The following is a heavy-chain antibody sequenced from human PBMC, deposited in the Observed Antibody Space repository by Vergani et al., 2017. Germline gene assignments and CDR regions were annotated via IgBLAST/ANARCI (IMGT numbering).Heavy chain of an antibody. D-gene: IGHD6-13*01. CDR2: IIPIRGTA. V-gene: IGHV1-69*11. J-gene: IGHJ4*02. CDR3: ARASGYSSSWTHFDY. CDR1: GGTFSSYA. Sequence: QVQLVQSGAEVKKPGSSVKVSCKASGGTFSSYAISWVRQAPGQGLEWMGRIIPIRGTANYAQKFQGRVTITADESTSTDYMELSRLGSEETAVYYCARASGYSSSWTHFDYWGQGTLVTVSA.